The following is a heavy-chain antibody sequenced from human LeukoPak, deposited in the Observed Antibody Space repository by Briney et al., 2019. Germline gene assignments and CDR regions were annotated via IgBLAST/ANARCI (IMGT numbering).Heavy chain of an antibody. Sequence: VASVKVSCKASGYTFTSYYMHWVRQAPGQGLEWMGKINPSGGSTSYAQKFQGRVTMTRDMSTSTVYMELSSLRSEDTAVYYCARELRGDIVDPWLQFRRGVIDYWGQGTLVTVSS. V-gene: IGHV1-46*01. J-gene: IGHJ4*02. D-gene: IGHD5-24*01. CDR1: GYTFTSYY. CDR2: INPSGGST. CDR3: ARELRGDIVDPWLQFRRGVIDY.